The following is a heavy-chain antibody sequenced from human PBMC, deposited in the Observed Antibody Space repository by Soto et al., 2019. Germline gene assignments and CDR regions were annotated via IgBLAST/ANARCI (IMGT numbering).Heavy chain of an antibody. V-gene: IGHV4-30-2*01. J-gene: IGHJ5*02. CDR1: GGSISSGGYP. CDR2: IYHSGST. Sequence: SETLSLTCAVSGGSISSGGYPWSWIRQPPGKGLEWIGYIYHSGSTYYNPSLKSRVTISVDRSKDQFSLKLSSVTAADTAVYYCARVPGPWGQGTLVTVSS. CDR3: ARVPGP.